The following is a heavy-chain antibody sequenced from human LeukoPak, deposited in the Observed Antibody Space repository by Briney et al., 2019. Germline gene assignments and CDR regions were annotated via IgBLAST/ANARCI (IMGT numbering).Heavy chain of an antibody. Sequence: GASVKLSCKASGYTFTNYDYGISWVRQAPGQGLKWVGWISATNGNTKYVQEFQGRVSMTTDTSTNTAYMELMSLRSDDTAVYFCARVYGYNIGLYYFDYWGQGTLVTVSS. CDR2: ISATNGNT. CDR1: GYTFTNYDYG. J-gene: IGHJ4*02. D-gene: IGHD5/OR15-5a*01. V-gene: IGHV1-18*01. CDR3: ARVYGYNIGLYYFDY.